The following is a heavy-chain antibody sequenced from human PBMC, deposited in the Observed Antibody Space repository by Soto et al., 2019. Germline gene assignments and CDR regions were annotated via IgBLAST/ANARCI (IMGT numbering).Heavy chain of an antibody. Sequence: GGSLRLSCAASGFTFSDYYMSWIRPATGKGRERVSYISSSGSTIYYAASVKGRFTISRDNAKSSLYLQMNSLRAEDTAVYYCARDSVAGDIHYYYYYYMDVWGKGTTVTVSS. CDR1: GFTFSDYY. CDR2: ISSSGSTI. J-gene: IGHJ6*03. D-gene: IGHD6-19*01. CDR3: ARDSVAGDIHYYYYYYMDV. V-gene: IGHV3-11*01.